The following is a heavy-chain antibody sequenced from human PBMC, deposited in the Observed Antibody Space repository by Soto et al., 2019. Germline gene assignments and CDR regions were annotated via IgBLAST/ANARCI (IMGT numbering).Heavy chain of an antibody. Sequence: VASVKVSCKASGGTFSSYAISWVRQAPGQGLEWMGGIIPIFGTANYAQKFQGRVTITADESTSTAYMELSSLRSEDTAVYYCAGEVGATENYYYYGMDVWGQGTTVTVSS. CDR2: IIPIFGTA. V-gene: IGHV1-69*13. J-gene: IGHJ6*02. D-gene: IGHD1-26*01. CDR1: GGTFSSYA. CDR3: AGEVGATENYYYYGMDV.